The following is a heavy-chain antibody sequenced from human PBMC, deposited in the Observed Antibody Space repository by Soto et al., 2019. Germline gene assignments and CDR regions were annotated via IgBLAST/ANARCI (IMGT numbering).Heavy chain of an antibody. CDR3: ARSTMVRGVPPVDY. Sequence: PSETLSLTCTVSGGSISSGGYYWSWIRQHPGKGLEWIGYIYYSGSTYYNPSLKSRVTISVDTSKNQFSLKLSSVTAADTAVYYCARSTMVRGVPPVDYWGQGTLVTVSS. J-gene: IGHJ4*02. D-gene: IGHD3-10*01. CDR1: GGSISSGGYY. V-gene: IGHV4-31*03. CDR2: IYYSGST.